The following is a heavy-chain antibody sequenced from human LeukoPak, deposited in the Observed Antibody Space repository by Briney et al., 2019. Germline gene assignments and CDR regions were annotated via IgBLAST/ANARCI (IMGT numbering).Heavy chain of an antibody. CDR2: ISWNSGNI. CDR1: GFNFDDFS. CDR3: AKSSGRYPTASAFDI. Sequence: SLRLSCSASGFNFDDFSMHWVRQAPGKGLEWVSGISWNSGNIGYADSVKGRFTISRDNAKNSLYLQMNSLRSEDTALYYGAKSSGRYPTASAFDIWGQGTMVTVSS. D-gene: IGHD1-26*01. V-gene: IGHV3-9*01. J-gene: IGHJ3*02.